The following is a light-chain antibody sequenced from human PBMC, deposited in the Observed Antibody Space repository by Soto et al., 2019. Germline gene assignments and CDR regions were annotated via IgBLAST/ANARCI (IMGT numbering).Light chain of an antibody. Sequence: SALAQPASVSGSPGQSITISCTGTSSDVGGYNYVSWYQQHPGKAPKLMIYEVSNRPSGVSNRFSGSKSGNTASLTISGLQAEDEADYYCSSYTSSSTIDVFGNGTKLT. CDR2: EVS. V-gene: IGLV2-14*01. CDR1: SSDVGGYNY. J-gene: IGLJ1*01. CDR3: SSYTSSSTIDV.